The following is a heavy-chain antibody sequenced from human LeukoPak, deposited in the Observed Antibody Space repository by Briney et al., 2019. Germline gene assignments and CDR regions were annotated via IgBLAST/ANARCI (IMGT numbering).Heavy chain of an antibody. V-gene: IGHV3-9*03. J-gene: IGHJ4*02. Sequence: QTGGSLRLSCAASGFTFDDYAMHWVRQAPGKGLEWVSGISWNSGSIGYADSVKGRFTISRDNAKNSLYLQMNSLRAEDMALYYCAKDMDWREAVAGTGLFDYWGQGTLVTVSS. CDR1: GFTFDDYA. CDR2: ISWNSGSI. D-gene: IGHD6-19*01. CDR3: AKDMDWREAVAGTGLFDY.